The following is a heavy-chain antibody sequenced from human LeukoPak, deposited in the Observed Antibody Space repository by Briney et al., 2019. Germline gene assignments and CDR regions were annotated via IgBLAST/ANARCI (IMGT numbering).Heavy chain of an antibody. D-gene: IGHD6-19*01. Sequence: GGSLRLSCAASGFTFSSYGMHWVRQAPGKGLEWVAVIWYDGSNKYYADSVKGRFTISRDNSKNTLFLQMNSLRAEDTAVYYCARDQHSSGWLPFDYWGQGTLVTVSS. CDR3: ARDQHSSGWLPFDY. J-gene: IGHJ4*02. CDR1: GFTFSSYG. CDR2: IWYDGSNK. V-gene: IGHV3-33*01.